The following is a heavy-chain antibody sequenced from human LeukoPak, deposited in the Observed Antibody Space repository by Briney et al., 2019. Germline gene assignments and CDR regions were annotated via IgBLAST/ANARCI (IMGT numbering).Heavy chain of an antibody. CDR3: ARERLRWLHYFDY. V-gene: IGHV3-21*01. CDR2: ISSSSSYI. CDR1: GFTVSSNS. Sequence: GGSLRLSCAVSGFTVSSNSITWVRQAPGKGLEWVSSISSSSSYIYYADSVKGRFTISRDNAKNSLYLQMNSLRAEDTAVYYCARERLRWLHYFDYWGQGTLVIVSS. J-gene: IGHJ4*02. D-gene: IGHD4-23*01.